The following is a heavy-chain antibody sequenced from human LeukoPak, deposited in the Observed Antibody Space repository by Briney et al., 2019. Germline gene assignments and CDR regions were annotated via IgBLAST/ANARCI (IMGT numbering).Heavy chain of an antibody. CDR2: ISGSGGST. J-gene: IGHJ3*02. Sequence: GGSLRLSCAASGFTCSSYAMSWVRQAPGKGLEWVSAISGSGGSTYHADSVKARFTISRDNSKNTLYLQMNSLRAEDTAVYYCAKDLYCGGDCYSRAFDIWGQGRMVTVSS. CDR3: AKDLYCGGDCYSRAFDI. CDR1: GFTCSSYA. V-gene: IGHV3-23*01. D-gene: IGHD2-21*02.